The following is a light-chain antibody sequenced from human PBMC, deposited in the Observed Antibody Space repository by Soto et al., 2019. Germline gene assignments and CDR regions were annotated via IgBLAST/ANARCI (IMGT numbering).Light chain of an antibody. V-gene: IGKV3D-15*01. CDR3: HQYNEWPRWT. Sequence: MTQSPATVPVSLGDSVSLSCRAKESIANNLSWYQQKPCQPPRPLLYSASTRTPGTPARVSGGGSGTQCSLTVSSLQSEYFALYYWHQYNEWPRWTFGPGTKV. CDR2: SAS. CDR1: ESIANN. J-gene: IGKJ1*01.